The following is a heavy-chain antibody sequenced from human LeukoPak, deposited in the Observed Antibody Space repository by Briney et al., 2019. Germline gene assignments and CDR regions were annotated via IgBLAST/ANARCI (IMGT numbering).Heavy chain of an antibody. CDR1: GGSVSSGSYY. J-gene: IGHJ6*02. V-gene: IGHV4-61*01. CDR2: IYYSGST. D-gene: IGHD3-3*01. Sequence: SETLSLACTVSGGSVSSGSYYWSWIQQPPGKGLEWIGYIYYSGSTNYNPSLKSRVTISVDTSKNQFSLKLSSVTAADTAVYYCASSKRITIFGVVMPYYYYGMDVWGQGTTVTVSS. CDR3: ASSKRITIFGVVMPYYYYGMDV.